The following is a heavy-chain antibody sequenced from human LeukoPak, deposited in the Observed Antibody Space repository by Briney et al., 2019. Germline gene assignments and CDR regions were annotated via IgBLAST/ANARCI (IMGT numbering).Heavy chain of an antibody. D-gene: IGHD3-9*01. CDR2: INPNGGGT. V-gene: IGHV1-2*02. CDR1: GYSFTDYY. Sequence: PWASVKVSCKASGYSFTDYYVHWVRQAPGHGLEWLGWINPNGGGTVYAQKFQGRVTMTSDTSISTAYMELSRLKSDDTAVYYCARVKSILTGHESWGQGTLVIVSS. CDR3: ARVKSILTGHES. J-gene: IGHJ4*02.